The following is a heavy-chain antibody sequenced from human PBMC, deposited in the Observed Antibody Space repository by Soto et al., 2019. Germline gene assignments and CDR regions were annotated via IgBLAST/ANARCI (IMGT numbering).Heavy chain of an antibody. D-gene: IGHD5-12*01. V-gene: IGHV1-69*13. CDR1: GGSFSNFG. Sequence: RASVKVSCKASGGSFSNFGISWVRQAPGQGLEWMGGIVPVSGRPNYAQRFRGRLTITADESTSTGYMELISLRSDDTAVYYCVREGSGYNFWGQGTQVTVSS. CDR3: VREGSGYNF. J-gene: IGHJ4*02. CDR2: IVPVSGRP.